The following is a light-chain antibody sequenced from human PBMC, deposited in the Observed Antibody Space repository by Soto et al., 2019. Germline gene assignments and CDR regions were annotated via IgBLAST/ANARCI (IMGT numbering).Light chain of an antibody. CDR3: QQTYSTPYT. V-gene: IGKV1-39*01. J-gene: IGKJ2*01. Sequence: IQMTQSPSSLSASVGDRVTITCRASQRITTYLNWYQQKPGNAPKLLITTAGTLQRGVASRFSGSGSGTDFTLTITSLQREDFATYICQQTYSTPYTFGQGTKLEIK. CDR2: TAG. CDR1: QRITTY.